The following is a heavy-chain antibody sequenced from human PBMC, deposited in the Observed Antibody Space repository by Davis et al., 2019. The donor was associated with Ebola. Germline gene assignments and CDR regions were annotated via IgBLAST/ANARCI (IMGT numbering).Heavy chain of an antibody. Sequence: PGGSLRLSCAASGFTFDDYAMHWVRQAPGKGLEWVSSISWNSGSIDYADSVKGRFTISRDNAKNSLYLQMNRLRAEDTALYYCAKGLSIQLWLIGFDYWGQGTLVTVSS. J-gene: IGHJ4*02. D-gene: IGHD5-18*01. CDR1: GFTFDDYA. V-gene: IGHV3-9*01. CDR3: AKGLSIQLWLIGFDY. CDR2: ISWNSGSI.